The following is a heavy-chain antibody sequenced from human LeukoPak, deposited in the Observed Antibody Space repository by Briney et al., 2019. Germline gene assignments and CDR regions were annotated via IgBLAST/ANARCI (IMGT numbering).Heavy chain of an antibody. D-gene: IGHD5-18*01. V-gene: IGHV3-23*01. Sequence: GGSLRLSCAASGFTFSTYALSWVRQPPGKGLEWVSAVSAGGGTTYYADSVKGRFTISRDNSQDTLCLQMNSLRAEDTATYYCAKTRGYNYGFPFDYWGQGTLVTVSS. CDR1: GFTFSTYA. CDR2: VSAGGGTT. CDR3: AKTRGYNYGFPFDY. J-gene: IGHJ4*02.